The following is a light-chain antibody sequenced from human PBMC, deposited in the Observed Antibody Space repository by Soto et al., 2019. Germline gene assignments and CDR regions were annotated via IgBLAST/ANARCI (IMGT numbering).Light chain of an antibody. V-gene: IGLV1-40*01. CDR3: QSYDSSLSGYV. J-gene: IGLJ1*01. CDR2: GNN. CDR1: SANIGAAYN. Sequence: QYVLTPPPSGPWARGQRVTISCPGSSANIGAAYNVDWYQQLPGTAPKLLIYGNNNRPSGVPARFSGSKSGTSASLAIAGLQAEDEGDYYCQSYDSSLSGYVFGTGNKVTVL.